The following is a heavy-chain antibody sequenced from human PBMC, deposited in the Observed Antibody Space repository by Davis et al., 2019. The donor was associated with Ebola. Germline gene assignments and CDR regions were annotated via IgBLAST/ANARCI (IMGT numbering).Heavy chain of an antibody. CDR1: GFTFSSYA. D-gene: IGHD3-10*01. CDR3: ARVGVGSDYNWVIDY. J-gene: IGHJ4*02. Sequence: GESLKISCAASGFTFSSYAMHWVRQAPDKGLEWVAMIWYDGSKSLYADSVKGRFIISRDNFENTVSLQMNSLRAEDTAVYYCARVGVGSDYNWVIDYWGQGSLVIVSS. V-gene: IGHV3-33*08. CDR2: IWYDGSKS.